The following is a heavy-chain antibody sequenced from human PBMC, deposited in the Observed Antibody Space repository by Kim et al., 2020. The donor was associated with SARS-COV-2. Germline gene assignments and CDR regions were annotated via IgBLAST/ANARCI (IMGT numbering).Heavy chain of an antibody. J-gene: IGHJ4*02. V-gene: IGHV3-33*06. D-gene: IGHD5-18*01. Sequence: YADSGKGRFTISRDNSKNTLYLQMNSLRAEDTAVYYCAKDRDGYTYGVDSWGQGTLVTVSS. CDR3: AKDRDGYTYGVDS.